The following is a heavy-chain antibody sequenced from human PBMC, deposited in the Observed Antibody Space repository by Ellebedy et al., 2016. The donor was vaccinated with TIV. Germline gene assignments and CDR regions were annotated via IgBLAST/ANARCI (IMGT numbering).Heavy chain of an antibody. J-gene: IGHJ1*01. Sequence: PGGSLRLSCAASGFTFSSYAMHWVRQAPGKGLEWVAVISYDGSNKYYADSVKGRFTISRDNSKNTLYLQMNSLRAEDTAVYYCAKDRERISWGQGTLVTVSS. V-gene: IGHV3-30-3*01. CDR2: ISYDGSNK. CDR1: GFTFSSYA. CDR3: AKDRERIS. D-gene: IGHD2-15*01.